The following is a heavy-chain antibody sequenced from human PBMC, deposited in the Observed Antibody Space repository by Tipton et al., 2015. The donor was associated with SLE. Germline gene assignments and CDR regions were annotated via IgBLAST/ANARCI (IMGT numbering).Heavy chain of an antibody. Sequence: SLRLSCAASGFTFSTYYMSWVRQAPGKGLEWVSVVYGGGGTYYADSVKGRFTISRDNSKNTLYLQMNSLRAEDTAVYYCAKVRGSSSYWGQGTLVTVSS. J-gene: IGHJ4*02. CDR1: GFTFSTYY. V-gene: IGHV3-53*01. CDR3: AKVRGSSSY. CDR2: VYGGGGT. D-gene: IGHD6-13*01.